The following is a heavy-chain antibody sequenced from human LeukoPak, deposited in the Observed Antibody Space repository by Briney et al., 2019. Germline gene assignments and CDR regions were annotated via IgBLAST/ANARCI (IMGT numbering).Heavy chain of an antibody. D-gene: IGHD3-10*01. V-gene: IGHV3-30*18. CDR2: ITYDGYYK. CDR3: AKDRSAVVRASPMDS. CDR1: GFTFSSYG. Sequence: PGGSLRLSCEASGFTFSSYGMHWVRQAPGRGLEWVALITYDGYYKYYADSVKGRFTISSDNSKNTLYLHMNNLRPEDTAVYYCAKDRSAVVRASPMDSWGQRTLVIVSS. J-gene: IGHJ4*02.